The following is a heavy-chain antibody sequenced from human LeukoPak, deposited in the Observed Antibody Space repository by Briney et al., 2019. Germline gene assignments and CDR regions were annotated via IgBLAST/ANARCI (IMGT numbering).Heavy chain of an antibody. CDR1: GGSFSGYY. V-gene: IGHV4-34*01. J-gene: IGHJ4*02. D-gene: IGHD3-10*01. CDR3: ARGRGGFGY. CDR2: INHSGST. Sequence: DPSETLSLTCAVYGGSFSGYYWSWIRQPPRKGLEWIGEINHSGSTNYNPSLKSRVTISVDTSKNQFSLKLSSVTAADTAVYYCARGRGGFGYWGQGTLVTVSS.